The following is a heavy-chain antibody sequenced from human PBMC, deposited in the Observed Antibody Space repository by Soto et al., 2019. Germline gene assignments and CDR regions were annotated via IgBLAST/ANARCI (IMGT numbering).Heavy chain of an antibody. V-gene: IGHV4-39*01. D-gene: IGHD3-22*01. CDR2: IYYSGRT. J-gene: IGHJ4*02. Sequence: SETLSLTCTVSGGSISSSSYYWGWIRQPPGKGLEWIGGIYYSGRTYYNPSLKSRVTISVDTSKNQFSLKLSSVTAADTAVYYCARHGDSLGILDYWGQGTLVTVSS. CDR1: GGSISSSSYY. CDR3: ARHGDSLGILDY.